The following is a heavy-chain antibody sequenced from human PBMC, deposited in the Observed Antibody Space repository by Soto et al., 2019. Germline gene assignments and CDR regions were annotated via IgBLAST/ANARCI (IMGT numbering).Heavy chain of an antibody. CDR3: ARGSGSYSRIDY. CDR1: GGTFSSYA. CDR2: IIPIFGTA. D-gene: IGHD1-26*01. Sequence: ASVKVSCKASGGTFSSYAISWVRQAPGQGLEWMGGIIPIFGTANYAQKFQGRVTITADESTSTAYMELSSLRSEDTAVYYCARGSGSYSRIDYWGQGTLVTVSS. J-gene: IGHJ4*02. V-gene: IGHV1-69*13.